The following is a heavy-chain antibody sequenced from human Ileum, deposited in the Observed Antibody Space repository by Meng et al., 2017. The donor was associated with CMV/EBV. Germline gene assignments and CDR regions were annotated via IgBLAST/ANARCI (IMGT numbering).Heavy chain of an antibody. V-gene: IGHV3-23*01. CDR3: AKKGNKLSRANWFDS. J-gene: IGHJ5*01. CDR1: GFIFSNYD. Sequence: SGFIFSNYDMTWVRQAPGKGLEWISSINDGADYTYYAESVRGRFTISRDNSKSTLHLQMNSLRVEDTAIYYCAKKGNKLSRANWFDSWGQGTLVTVSS. D-gene: IGHD2/OR15-2a*01. CDR2: INDGADYT.